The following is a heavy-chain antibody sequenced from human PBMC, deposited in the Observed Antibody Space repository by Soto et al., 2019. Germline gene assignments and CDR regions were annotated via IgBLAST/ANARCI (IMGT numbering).Heavy chain of an antibody. CDR3: ARALYSSGWNWLGP. V-gene: IGHV3-15*07. D-gene: IGHD6-19*01. J-gene: IGHJ5*02. CDR1: GFTFSNAW. Sequence: GGSLRLSCAASGFTFSNAWMNWVPQAPGKGREWVGRIKSKTDGGTTDYAAHVKGSFTINPYTPKNQFSLQLNSVIPEHTAVYYCARALYSSGWNWLGPWGQGTLVNVSS. CDR2: IKSKTDGGTT.